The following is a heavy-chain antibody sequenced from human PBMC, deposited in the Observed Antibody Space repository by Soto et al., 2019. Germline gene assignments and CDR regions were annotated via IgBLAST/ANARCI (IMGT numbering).Heavy chain of an antibody. D-gene: IGHD6-13*01. V-gene: IGHV3-30*18. J-gene: IGHJ6*02. CDR1: GFTFSSYG. CDR3: AKDRRQQLVYYYYGMDV. Sequence: PGGSLRLSCAASGFTFSSYGMHWVRQAPGKGLEWVAVISYDGSNKYYADSVKGRFTISRDNSKNTLYLQMNSLRAEDTAVYYCAKDRRQQLVYYYYGMDVWGQGTTVTVSS. CDR2: ISYDGSNK.